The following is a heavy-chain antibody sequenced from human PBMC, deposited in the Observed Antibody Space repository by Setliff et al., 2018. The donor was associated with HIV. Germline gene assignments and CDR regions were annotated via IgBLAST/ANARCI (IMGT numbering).Heavy chain of an antibody. CDR1: GFTFSSHW. V-gene: IGHV3-7*01. D-gene: IGHD2-15*01. J-gene: IGHJ6*03. CDR2: IKQDGSEK. CDR3: ARDATRGGDMDV. Sequence: GSLRLSCAASGFTFSSHWMSWIRQAPGKGLEWVASIKQDGSEKYFVDSVRGRFTISRDNAKNSLYLQMNSLRAEDTAVYYCARDATRGGDMDVWAKGTTVTVSS.